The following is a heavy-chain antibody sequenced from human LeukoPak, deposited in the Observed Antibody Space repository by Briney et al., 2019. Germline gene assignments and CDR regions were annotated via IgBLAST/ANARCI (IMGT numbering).Heavy chain of an antibody. CDR3: ARDDRFRGVDF. J-gene: IGHJ4*02. CDR1: GFSTSW. CDR2: INRDGSEA. V-gene: IGHV3-7*01. Sequence: GGSLRLSCAASGFSTSWMSWVRRAPGRGLEWVANINRDGSEAYYVDSVKGRFTISRDNAKNSLYLQMNSLRADDTAVYYCARDDRFRGVDFWGQGTLVSVSS. D-gene: IGHD3-16*01.